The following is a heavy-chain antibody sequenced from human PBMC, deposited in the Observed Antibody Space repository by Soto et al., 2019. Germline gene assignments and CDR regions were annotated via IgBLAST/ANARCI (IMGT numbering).Heavy chain of an antibody. Sequence: ASVKVSCKASGYTFTSYYMHWLRQAPGQGLEWMGIINPSGGSTSYAQKFQGRVTMTRDTSTSTVYMELSSLRSEDTAVYYCARDGAAYYYDSSGYYAFDYWGQGTLVTVSS. CDR3: ARDGAAYYYDSSGYYAFDY. CDR2: INPSGGST. CDR1: GYTFTSYY. J-gene: IGHJ4*02. V-gene: IGHV1-46*01. D-gene: IGHD3-22*01.